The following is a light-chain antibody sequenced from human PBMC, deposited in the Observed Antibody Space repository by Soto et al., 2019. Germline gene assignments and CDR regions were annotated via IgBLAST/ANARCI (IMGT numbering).Light chain of an antibody. J-gene: IGKJ2*01. Sequence: DIQMTQSPSSLSASVGDRVSIACRASQTVTRYLNWYRQKPGKAPELLIYFASTLQAGVPSRFSASGFGTDFSLTISSLQTEDFATYFCQQSYGNPYTFGQGT. CDR3: QQSYGNPYT. V-gene: IGKV1-39*01. CDR2: FAS. CDR1: QTVTRY.